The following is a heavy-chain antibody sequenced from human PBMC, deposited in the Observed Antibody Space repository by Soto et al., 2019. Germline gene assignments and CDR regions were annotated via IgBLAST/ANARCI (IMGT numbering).Heavy chain of an antibody. V-gene: IGHV4-39*07. CDR2: INHSGST. CDR1: GGSISSSSYY. D-gene: IGHD3-10*01. CDR3: ARESSGSYYRRYFDY. Sequence: SETLSLTCTVSGGSISSSSYYWGWIRQPPGKGLEWIGGINHSGSTNYNPSLKGRVTISVDTSKNQFSLKLSSVTAADTAVYYCARESSGSYYRRYFDYWGQGTLVTVSS. J-gene: IGHJ4*02.